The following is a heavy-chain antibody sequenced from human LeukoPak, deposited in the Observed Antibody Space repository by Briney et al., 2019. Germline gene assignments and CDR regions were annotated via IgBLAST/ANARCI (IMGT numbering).Heavy chain of an antibody. CDR1: GFTFSSYA. CDR2: IYSGGST. Sequence: GSLRLSCAASGFTFSSYAMSWVRQAPGKGLEWVSVIYSGGSTYYADSVKGRFTISRDNSKNTLYLQMNSLRAEDTAVYYCARAAPSGYFDYWGQGTLVTVSS. V-gene: IGHV3-66*01. J-gene: IGHJ4*02. CDR3: ARAAPSGYFDY. D-gene: IGHD2-15*01.